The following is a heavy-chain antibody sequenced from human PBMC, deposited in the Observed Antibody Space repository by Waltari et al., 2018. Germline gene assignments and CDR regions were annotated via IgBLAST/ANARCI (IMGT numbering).Heavy chain of an antibody. V-gene: IGHV6-1*01. CDR1: GDTVSSNRAD. D-gene: IGHD2-2*01. CDR3: ARDLRNTITWAYYYGIDV. Sequence: QVQLQQSGPGLVKPSQTLSLTCAISGDTVSSNRADWNWNRQSPSRGLEWLGRTYDRSKCYNDYAVSVKSRISIKPDTSKNQFSLQLTSVTPEDTAVYFCARDLRNTITWAYYYGIDVWGQGTTVTVSS. CDR2: TYDRSKCYN. J-gene: IGHJ6*02.